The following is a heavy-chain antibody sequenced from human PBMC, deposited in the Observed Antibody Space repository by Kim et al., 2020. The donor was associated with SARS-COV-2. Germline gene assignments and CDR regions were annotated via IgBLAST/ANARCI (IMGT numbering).Heavy chain of an antibody. D-gene: IGHD5-18*01. CDR1: GFSVSTYG. Sequence: VVQAGRSLRLSCAASGFSVSTYGMHWVRQAPGKGLEWVAVIWYDGSSKYYGDSVKGRFTISRDNSKNTLYVQMNSLRVEDTAVYYCARDRLSGNSYGTNNGLDVWGQGTKVTV. CDR2: IWYDGSSK. V-gene: IGHV3-33*08. CDR3: ARDRLSGNSYGTNNGLDV. J-gene: IGHJ6*02.